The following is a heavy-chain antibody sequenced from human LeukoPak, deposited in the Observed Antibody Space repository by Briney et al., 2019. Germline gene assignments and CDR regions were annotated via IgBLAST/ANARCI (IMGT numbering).Heavy chain of an antibody. Sequence: AAVKDSCKPSGYTFTSYGGSWGRQAPGQGLKWVGWISAYNGNTNYAQKLQGRVTMTTDTSTSTAYMELRSLRSDDAAVYYCARAVYGGNSGTDYWGQGTLVTVSS. D-gene: IGHD4-23*01. V-gene: IGHV1-18*01. CDR1: GYTFTSYG. J-gene: IGHJ4*02. CDR3: ARAVYGGNSGTDY. CDR2: ISAYNGNT.